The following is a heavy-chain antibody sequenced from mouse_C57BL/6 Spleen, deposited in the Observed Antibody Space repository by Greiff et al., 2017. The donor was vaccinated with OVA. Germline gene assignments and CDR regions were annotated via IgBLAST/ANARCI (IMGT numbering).Heavy chain of an antibody. CDR1: GFTFSSYA. D-gene: IGHD2-2*01. CDR2: ISDGGSYT. CDR3: ARDYGYDEAWFAY. V-gene: IGHV5-4*01. J-gene: IGHJ3*01. Sequence: EVQVVESGGGLVKPGGSLKLSCAASGFTFSSYAMSWVRQTPEKRLEWVATISDGGSYTYYPDNVKGRFTISRDNAKNNLYLQMSHLKSEDTAMYYCARDYGYDEAWFAYWGQGTLVTVSA.